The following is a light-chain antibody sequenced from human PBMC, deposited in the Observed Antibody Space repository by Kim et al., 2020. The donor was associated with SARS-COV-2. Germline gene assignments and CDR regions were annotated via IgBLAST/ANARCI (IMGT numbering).Light chain of an antibody. Sequence: EMVMTQSPATLSVSPGERATLSCRASQSVSSNLAWYQQKPGQAPRLLIYGASTRATGIPARFSGSGSGTEFTLTISSLQSEDFAVFYCQQYNNWPDTFGQGTKLEI. CDR1: QSVSSN. CDR3: QQYNNWPDT. CDR2: GAS. J-gene: IGKJ2*01. V-gene: IGKV3-15*01.